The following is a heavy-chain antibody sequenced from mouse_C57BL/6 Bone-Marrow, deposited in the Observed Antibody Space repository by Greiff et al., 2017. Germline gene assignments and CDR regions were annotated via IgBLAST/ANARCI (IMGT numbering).Heavy chain of an antibody. Sequence: VKLMESGAELVMPGASVKLSCKASGYTFTSYWMHWVKQRPGQGLEWIGEIDPSDSYTNYNQKFKGKSTLTVDKSSSTAYMQLSSLTSEDSAVYYCARWGGSSLWFAYWGQGTLVTVSA. CDR2: IDPSDSYT. D-gene: IGHD1-1*01. CDR1: GYTFTSYW. J-gene: IGHJ3*01. CDR3: ARWGGSSLWFAY. V-gene: IGHV1-69*01.